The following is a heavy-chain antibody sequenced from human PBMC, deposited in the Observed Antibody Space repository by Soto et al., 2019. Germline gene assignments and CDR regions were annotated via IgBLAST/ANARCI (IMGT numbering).Heavy chain of an antibody. D-gene: IGHD3-9*01. Sequence: QLQLQESGPGLVKPSETLSLTCTVSGGSISSSSYYWGWIRQPPGKGLEWIGSIYYSGSTYYNPSLKRRVTISVDTSKNQFSLKLSSVTAADTAVYYCARHQVAVLRYFDWLPNWFDPWGQGTLVTVSS. CDR2: IYYSGST. V-gene: IGHV4-39*01. CDR1: GGSISSSSYY. CDR3: ARHQVAVLRYFDWLPNWFDP. J-gene: IGHJ5*02.